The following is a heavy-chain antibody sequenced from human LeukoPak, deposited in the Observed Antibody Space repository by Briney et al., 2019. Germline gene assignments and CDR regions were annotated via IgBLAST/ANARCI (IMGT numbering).Heavy chain of an antibody. J-gene: IGHJ4*02. D-gene: IGHD2-15*01. CDR1: GFTFSSYA. Sequence: GGSLRLSCAASGFTFSSYAMHWVRQAPGKGLEWVAVISYDGSNKYYADSVKGRFTISRDNSKNTLYLQMNSLRAEDTAVYYCARGDSKLFYWGQGTLVTVSS. CDR2: ISYDGSNK. V-gene: IGHV3-30*01. CDR3: ARGDSKLFY.